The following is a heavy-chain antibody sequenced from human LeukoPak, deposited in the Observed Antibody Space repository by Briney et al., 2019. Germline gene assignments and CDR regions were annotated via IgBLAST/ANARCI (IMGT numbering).Heavy chain of an antibody. CDR1: GFTFSSYS. CDR3: ARDGPGADIVVVPAAKDYYYGMDV. Sequence: PGGSLRLSCAASGFTFSSYSMNWVRQAPGKGLEWVSYISSSSSTIYYADSVKGRFTISRDNAKNSLHLQMNSLRDEDTAVYYCARDGPGADIVVVPAAKDYYYGMDVWGQGTTVTVSS. J-gene: IGHJ6*02. V-gene: IGHV3-48*02. D-gene: IGHD2-2*01. CDR2: ISSSSSTI.